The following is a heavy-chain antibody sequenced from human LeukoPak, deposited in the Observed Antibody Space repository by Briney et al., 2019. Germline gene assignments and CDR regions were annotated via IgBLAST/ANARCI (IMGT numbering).Heavy chain of an antibody. Sequence: GGSLRLSCAASGFTFSNYWMSWVRQAPGKGLEWVSSISSSSSYIYYADSVKGRFTISRDNAKNSLYLQMDSLRAEDTAVYYCARAGGSIWGQGTLVTVSS. CDR1: GFTFSNYW. D-gene: IGHD3-10*01. CDR3: ARAGGSI. V-gene: IGHV3-21*01. J-gene: IGHJ4*02. CDR2: ISSSSSYI.